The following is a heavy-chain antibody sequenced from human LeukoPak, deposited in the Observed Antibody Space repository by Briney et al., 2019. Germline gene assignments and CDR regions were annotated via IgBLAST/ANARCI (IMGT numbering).Heavy chain of an antibody. J-gene: IGHJ3*02. D-gene: IGHD2-2*01. CDR2: IHPDDSDT. CDR1: GYSFTNYW. V-gene: IGHV5-51*01. Sequence: GEPLQISCKGSGYSFTNYWIGWVRQMPGKGLEWMGIIHPDDSDTRYSPSFQGQVTISADKSISTAYLQWSSLKASDAAIYYCARRLPAPEAFGIWGQGTMVTVSS. CDR3: ARRLPAPEAFGI.